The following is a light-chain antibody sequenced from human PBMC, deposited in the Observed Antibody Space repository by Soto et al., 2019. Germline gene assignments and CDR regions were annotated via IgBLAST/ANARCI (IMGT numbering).Light chain of an antibody. J-gene: IGKJ1*01. CDR2: KAS. CDR1: QSISSW. CDR3: QQYNDNWT. V-gene: IGKV1-5*03. Sequence: DIQMTQSPSTLSASVGDRVTITCRASQSISSWLAWYQQKPGTAPKLLIYKASTLQSGVPSRFSGSGSGKEFTLTISSLQPDDSATYYCQQYNDNWTFGQGTKV.